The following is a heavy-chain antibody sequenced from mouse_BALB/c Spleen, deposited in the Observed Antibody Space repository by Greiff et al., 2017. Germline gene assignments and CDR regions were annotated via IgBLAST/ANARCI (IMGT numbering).Heavy chain of an antibody. CDR3: ARQLTGSAY. CDR1: GYAFTNYL. Sequence: LVESGAELVRPGTSVKVSCKASGYAFTNYLIEWVKQRPGQGLEWIGVINPGSGGTNYNEKFKGKATLTADKSSSTAYMQLSSLTSDDSAVYFCARQLTGSAYWGQGTLVTVSA. V-gene: IGHV1-54*01. J-gene: IGHJ3*01. CDR2: INPGSGGT. D-gene: IGHD4-1*01.